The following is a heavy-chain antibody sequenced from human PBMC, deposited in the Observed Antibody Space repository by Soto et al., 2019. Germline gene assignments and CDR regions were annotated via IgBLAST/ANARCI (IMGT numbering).Heavy chain of an antibody. V-gene: IGHV3-23*01. CDR3: ARSGGGDLDF. CDR1: GFTFISYA. J-gene: IGHJ4*02. CDR2: ISGSGGST. D-gene: IGHD3-10*01. Sequence: EVQLLESGGGLVQPGGSLRLSCAASGFTFISYAMSWVRQATGKGLEWVSAISGSGGSTYYAVSVKGRFNSSRDNSKHTLYLQMNSLRAEDTAGYYCARSGGGDLDFWGQGTLVTVSS.